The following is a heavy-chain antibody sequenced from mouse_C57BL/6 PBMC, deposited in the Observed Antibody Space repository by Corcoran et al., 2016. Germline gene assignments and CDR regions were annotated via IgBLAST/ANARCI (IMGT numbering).Heavy chain of an antibody. J-gene: IGHJ4*01. D-gene: IGHD2-12*01. Sequence: QIQLVQSGPELKKPGETVKISCKASGYPFTTYGMRWVKQAPGKGLKWMGWINTYSGVPTYADDFKGRFAFSLETSASTAYLQINNLKNEDTATYFCARSTPYEGYAMDYWGQGTSVTVSS. CDR1: GYPFTTYG. CDR2: INTYSGVP. V-gene: IGHV9-3*01. CDR3: ARSTPYEGYAMDY.